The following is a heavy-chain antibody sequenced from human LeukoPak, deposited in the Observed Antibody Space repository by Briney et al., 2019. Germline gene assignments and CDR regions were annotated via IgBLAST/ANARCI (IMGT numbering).Heavy chain of an antibody. Sequence: SETQSLTCSVSTGSVSSGTYYWTWIRQPAGKGLEWIGHIYTSGSTNYNPSLGSRVTISLDASKNQFSLRLTSVTAADTAVYYCARDRYLDVWGKGTPDTLSS. CDR2: IYTSGST. CDR3: ARDRYLDV. J-gene: IGHJ6*03. CDR1: TGSVSSGTYY. V-gene: IGHV4-61*10.